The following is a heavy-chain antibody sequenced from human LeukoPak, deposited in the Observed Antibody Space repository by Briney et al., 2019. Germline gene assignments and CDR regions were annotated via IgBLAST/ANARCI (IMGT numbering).Heavy chain of an antibody. J-gene: IGHJ4*02. CDR3: ARDVVVVAATPYFDC. CDR2: TKKDGSEK. D-gene: IGHD2-15*01. V-gene: IGHV3-7*01. Sequence: GGSLRLSCGASGFTFSTYWMSWVRQAPGKGLEWVANTKKDGSEKYYVDSVKGRFTISRDNAKNSLYLQMNSLRAEDTAVYYCARDVVVVAATPYFDCWGQGTLVTVSS. CDR1: GFTFSTYW.